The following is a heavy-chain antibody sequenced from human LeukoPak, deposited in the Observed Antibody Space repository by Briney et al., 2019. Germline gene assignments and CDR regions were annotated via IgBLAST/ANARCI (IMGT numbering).Heavy chain of an antibody. J-gene: IGHJ4*02. CDR2: INHSGST. CDR3: ARMMGYYDSSGYFDY. CDR1: GGSFSGYY. Sequence: SETLSLTCAVYGGSFSGYYWSWIRQPPGKGLEWIGEINHSGSTNYNPSLKSQVTISVDTSKNQFSLKLSSVTAADTAVYYCARMMGYYDSSGYFDYWGQGTLVTVSS. D-gene: IGHD3-22*01. V-gene: IGHV4-34*01.